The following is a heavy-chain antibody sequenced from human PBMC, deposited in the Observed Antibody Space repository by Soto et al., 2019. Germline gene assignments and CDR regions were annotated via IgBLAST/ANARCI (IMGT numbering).Heavy chain of an antibody. D-gene: IGHD6-13*01. CDR2: ISSSGGST. CDR1: GFTFSTYA. V-gene: IGHV3-23*01. CDR3: AKPPSAGRSYYYYYMDV. J-gene: IGHJ6*03. Sequence: EVQLLESGGGLVQPGGSPRLSCAASGFTFSTYAMSWVRQAPGKGLEWVSAISSSGGSTYYADSVKGRFTISRDNSKNTLYLQMNSVRAEDTAVYYCAKPPSAGRSYYYYYMDVWGKGTTVTVSS.